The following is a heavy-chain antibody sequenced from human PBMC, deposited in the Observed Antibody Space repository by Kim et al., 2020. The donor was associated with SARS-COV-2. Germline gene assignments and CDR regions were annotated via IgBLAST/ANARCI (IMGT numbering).Heavy chain of an antibody. CDR1: GGSISSSNW. D-gene: IGHD3-22*01. J-gene: IGHJ5*02. V-gene: IGHV4-4*02. CDR2: IYHSGST. Sequence: SETLSLTCAVSGGSISSSNWWSWVRQPPGKGLEWIGEIYHSGSTNYNPSLKSRVTISVDKSKNQFSLKLSSVTAADTAVYYCARVLDYYDSSGYHNWFDPWGQGTLVTVSS. CDR3: ARVLDYYDSSGYHNWFDP.